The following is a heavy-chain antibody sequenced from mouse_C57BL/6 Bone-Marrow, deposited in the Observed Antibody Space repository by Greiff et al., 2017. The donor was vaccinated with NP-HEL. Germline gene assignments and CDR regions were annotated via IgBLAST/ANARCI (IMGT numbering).Heavy chain of an antibody. CDR1: GYTFTDYY. CDR2: INPYNGGT. J-gene: IGHJ4*01. D-gene: IGHD1-1*01. CDR3: ASDYYGSSSYAMDY. V-gene: IGHV1-19*01. Sequence: EVQLQQSGPVLVKPGASVKMSCKASGYTFTDYYMNWVKQSHGKSLEWIGVINPYNGGTSYNQKFKGKATLTVDKSSSTAYMELNSLTSEDSAVYYCASDYYGSSSYAMDYWGQGTSVTVSS.